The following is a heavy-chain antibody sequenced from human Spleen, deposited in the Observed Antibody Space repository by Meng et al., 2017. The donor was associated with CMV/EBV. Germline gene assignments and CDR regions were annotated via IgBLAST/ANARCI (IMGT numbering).Heavy chain of an antibody. V-gene: IGHV3-23*03. J-gene: IGHJ6*02. CDR3: ARDLVVPATIQYYYHNYGMDV. Sequence: GESLKISCAASGFTFDSFAMTWVRQAPGKGLEWVSAISSGGSTTHYADSVKGRFTISRDNSKNTLSLEMNSLRVEDTAVYYCARDLVVPATIQYYYHNYGMDVWGQGTTVTVSS. CDR1: GFTFDSFA. D-gene: IGHD2-2*01. CDR2: ISSGGSTT.